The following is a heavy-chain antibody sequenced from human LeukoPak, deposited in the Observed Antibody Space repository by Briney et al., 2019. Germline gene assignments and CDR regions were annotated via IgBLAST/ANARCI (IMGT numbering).Heavy chain of an antibody. CDR1: GFTFSSYG. V-gene: IGHV3-30*02. CDR2: IRYDGSNK. D-gene: IGHD3-22*01. Sequence: HPGGSLRLSCAASGFTFSSYGMHWVRQAPGKGLEWVAFIRYDGSNKYYADSVKGRFTISRDNSKNTLYLQMNSLRAEDTAVYYCAKDAIRVTMIVVVGPDYWGQGTLVTVSS. J-gene: IGHJ4*02. CDR3: AKDAIRVTMIVVVGPDY.